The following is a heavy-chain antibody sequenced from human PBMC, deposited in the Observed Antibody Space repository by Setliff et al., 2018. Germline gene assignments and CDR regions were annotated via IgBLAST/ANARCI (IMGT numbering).Heavy chain of an antibody. CDR1: GGSISSGSYY. Sequence: SETLSLTCTVSGGSISSGSYYWSWIRQPAGKGLEWIGHIYTSGSTNYNPSLKSRVTISVDTSKNQFSLKLSSVTAADTAVYYCTVYNTGSSKDHYWGQGTPVTVSS. CDR3: TVYNTGSSKDHY. CDR2: IYTSGST. V-gene: IGHV4-61*09. J-gene: IGHJ4*02. D-gene: IGHD2-8*02.